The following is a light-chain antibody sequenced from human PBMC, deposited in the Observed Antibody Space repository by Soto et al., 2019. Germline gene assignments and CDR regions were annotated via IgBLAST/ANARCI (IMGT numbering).Light chain of an antibody. Sequence: DIQMTQSPSTLSASVGDTVTISCRASQSFSSWLAWYQQKPGKAPKLLIYKASSLQSGVPSRFSGSGSGTEFTLTISSLQPDGFATYYCQQYNSFPWTFGQGTKVDIK. CDR3: QQYNSFPWT. J-gene: IGKJ1*01. CDR1: QSFSSW. V-gene: IGKV1-5*03. CDR2: KAS.